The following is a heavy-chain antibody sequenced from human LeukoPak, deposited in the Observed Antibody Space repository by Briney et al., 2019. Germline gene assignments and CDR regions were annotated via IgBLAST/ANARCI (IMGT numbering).Heavy chain of an antibody. CDR1: GYTFTGYY. CDR3: ARGSTTGTTGFGMDV. V-gene: IGHV1-2*04. D-gene: IGHD1-1*01. Sequence: ASVKVSCKASGYTFTGYYMHWVRQAPGQGLEWMGWINPNSGGTNYAQKFQGWVTMTRDTSISTAYMELSRLRSDDTAVYYCARGSTTGTTGFGMDVWGKGTTVTVSS. CDR2: INPNSGGT. J-gene: IGHJ6*04.